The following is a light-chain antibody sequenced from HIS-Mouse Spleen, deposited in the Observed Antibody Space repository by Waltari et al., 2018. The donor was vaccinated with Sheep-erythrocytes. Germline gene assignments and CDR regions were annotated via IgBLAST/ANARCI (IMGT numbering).Light chain of an antibody. V-gene: IGKV1-6*01. CDR1: QGIRND. CDR2: AAS. CDR3: LQDYNYPYT. J-gene: IGKJ2*01. Sequence: AIHITQSPSSLSASVGDRVTITCRASQGIRNDLGWYQQKPGKAPKLLIYAASSLQSGVPSRFSGSGSGTDFTLTISSLQPEDFATYYCLQDYNYPYTFGQGTKLEIK.